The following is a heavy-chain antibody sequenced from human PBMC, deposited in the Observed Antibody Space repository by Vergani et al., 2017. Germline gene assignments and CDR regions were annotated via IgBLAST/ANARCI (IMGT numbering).Heavy chain of an antibody. D-gene: IGHD3-10*01. CDR2: ISWNSGSI. J-gene: IGHJ4*02. CDR1: GFTFDDYA. CDR3: AKDHHGSGSSIYFDY. V-gene: IGHV3-9*01. Sequence: EVQLVESGGGLVQPGRSLRLSCAASGFTFDDYAMHWVRQAPGKGLEWVSGISWNSGSIGYADSVKGRFTISRDNAKNSLYLQMNSLRAEDTALYYCAKDHHGSGSSIYFDYWGQGPLVTVSS.